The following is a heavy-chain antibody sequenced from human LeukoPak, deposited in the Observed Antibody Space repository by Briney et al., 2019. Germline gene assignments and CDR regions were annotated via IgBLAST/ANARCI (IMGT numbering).Heavy chain of an antibody. Sequence: TSETLSLTCAVSGDSISSGGYSWSWIRQPPGKGLEWIGYIYHSGSTYYNPSLKSRVTISVDTSKNQFSLKLTSMTAADTAVYYCARDSMVRGVITTRWFDPWGQGTLVTVSS. J-gene: IGHJ5*02. V-gene: IGHV4-30-2*01. CDR3: ARDSMVRGVITTRWFDP. CDR2: IYHSGST. CDR1: GDSISSGGYS. D-gene: IGHD3-10*01.